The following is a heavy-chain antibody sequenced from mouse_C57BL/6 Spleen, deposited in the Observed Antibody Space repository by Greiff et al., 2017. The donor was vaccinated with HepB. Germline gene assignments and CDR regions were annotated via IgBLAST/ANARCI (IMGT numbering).Heavy chain of an antibody. CDR3: AREGDYYDYDGYAMDY. J-gene: IGHJ4*01. Sequence: VQLQQPGAELVRPGSSVKLSCKASGYTFTSYWMHWVKQRPIQGLEWIGNIDPSDSETHYNQKFKDKATLTVDKSSSTAYMQLSSLTSEDSAVYYCAREGDYYDYDGYAMDYWGQGTSVTVSS. CDR2: IDPSDSET. D-gene: IGHD2-4*01. CDR1: GYTFTSYW. V-gene: IGHV1-52*01.